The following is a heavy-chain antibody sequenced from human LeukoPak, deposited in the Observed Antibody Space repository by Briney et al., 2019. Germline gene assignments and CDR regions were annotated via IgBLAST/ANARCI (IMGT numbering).Heavy chain of an antibody. D-gene: IGHD3-9*01. V-gene: IGHV4-59*01. CDR1: GGSISSYY. CDR2: IYYSGST. J-gene: IGHJ4*02. Sequence: SSETLSLTCTVSGGSISSYYWSWIRQPPGKGLEWIGYIYYSGSTNYNPSLKSRVTISVDTSKNQFSLKLSSVTAADTAVYYCARGRHYYDILTGEDYFDYWGQGTLVTVSS. CDR3: ARGRHYYDILTGEDYFDY.